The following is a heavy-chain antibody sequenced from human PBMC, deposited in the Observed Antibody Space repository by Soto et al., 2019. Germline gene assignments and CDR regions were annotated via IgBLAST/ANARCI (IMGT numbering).Heavy chain of an antibody. V-gene: IGHV1-18*04. D-gene: IGHD2-2*02. J-gene: IGHJ5*02. Sequence: QVQLVQSGAEVKKPGASVKVSCKASGYTFNMYGITWVRQAPGQGREWMGWISAYNGNTNYAQKFQGRVNMTTDTSTSTAYMELRSLRSDDTAVYYCARQDVVVPRAIPEFDPWGQGTLVTVSS. CDR3: ARQDVVVPRAIPEFDP. CDR2: ISAYNGNT. CDR1: GYTFNMYG.